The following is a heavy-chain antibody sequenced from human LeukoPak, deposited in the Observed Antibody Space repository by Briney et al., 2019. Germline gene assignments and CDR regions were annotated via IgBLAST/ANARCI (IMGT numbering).Heavy chain of an antibody. D-gene: IGHD3-3*01. CDR1: GYTFTGYY. J-gene: IGHJ4*02. CDR2: INPNSGGT. CDR3: ARDRGVVSLEPRYYFDY. Sequence: ASVKVSCKASGYTFTGYYMHWVRQAPGQGLEWMGWINPNSGGTNYAQKFQGRVTMTRDTSISTAYMELSRLRSDDTAVYYCARDRGVVSLEPRYYFDYWGQGTLVTVSS. V-gene: IGHV1-2*02.